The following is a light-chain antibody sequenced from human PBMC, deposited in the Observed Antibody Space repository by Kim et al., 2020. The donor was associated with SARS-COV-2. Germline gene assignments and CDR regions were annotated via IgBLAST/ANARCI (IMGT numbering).Light chain of an antibody. CDR1: SGSIASNY. V-gene: IGLV6-57*03. J-gene: IGLJ2*01. CDR2: DDN. CDR3: QSYESNNVV. Sequence: GKTVTSTCTRSSGSIASNYVQWYQQRPGSAPTAVIYDDNQRPSGVPDRFSGSIDSSSNSAALTISGLKTEDEADYYCQSYESNNVVFGGGTQLTVL.